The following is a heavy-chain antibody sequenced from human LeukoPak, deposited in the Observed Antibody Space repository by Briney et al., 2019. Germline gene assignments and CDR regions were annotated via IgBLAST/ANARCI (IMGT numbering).Heavy chain of an antibody. D-gene: IGHD2-15*01. J-gene: IGHJ4*02. CDR3: AKDPVVVAATDY. V-gene: IGHV3-23*01. Sequence: PGGSLRLSCAASGFTFSSHAMSWVRQAPGKGLEWVSAISGSGGSTYYADSVRGRFTITRDTSKNTLYLQMNSLRAEDTAVYYWAKDPVVVAATDYWGQGTLVTVSS. CDR2: ISGSGGST. CDR1: GFTFSSHA.